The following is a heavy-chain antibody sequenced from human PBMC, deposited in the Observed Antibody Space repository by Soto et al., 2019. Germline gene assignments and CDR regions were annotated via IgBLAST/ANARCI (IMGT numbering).Heavy chain of an antibody. D-gene: IGHD3-10*01. CDR3: ESVGDAVWFGARIFAY. CDR2: IIPIFGTA. V-gene: IGHV1-69*01. Sequence: QVQLVQSGAEVKKPGSSVKVSCKAAGGTFSSYVISWERQAPGQGLEWMGGIIPIFGTADYAQKVQGRVTIAADESTSTGYMGLSSVISEDTAVYYRESVGDAVWFGARIFAYWGEGTLVTVS. CDR1: GGTFSSYV. J-gene: IGHJ4*02.